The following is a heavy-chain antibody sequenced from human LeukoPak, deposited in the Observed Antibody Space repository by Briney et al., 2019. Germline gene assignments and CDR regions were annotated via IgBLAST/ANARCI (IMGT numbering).Heavy chain of an antibody. Sequence: GGSLRLSCAASGFTFSSYSMNWVRQAPGKGLEWVSSISSSSSYIYYADSVKGRFTISRDNAKNTLYLQMNSLRAEDTAVYYCARGTTAGDYADYWGQGTLVTVSS. CDR3: ARGTTAGDYADY. D-gene: IGHD4-17*01. J-gene: IGHJ4*02. CDR1: GFTFSSYS. CDR2: ISSSSSYI. V-gene: IGHV3-21*01.